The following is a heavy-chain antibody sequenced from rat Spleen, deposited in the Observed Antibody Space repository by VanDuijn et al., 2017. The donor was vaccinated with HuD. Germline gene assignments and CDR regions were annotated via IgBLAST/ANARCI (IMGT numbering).Heavy chain of an antibody. CDR3: AKDRVGGYVMDA. CDR2: ITTGGGNT. Sequence: EVQLVESGGGLVQPGRSLKLSCAASGFTYSNYVMAWVRQAPTKGLEWVASITTGGGNTYYRDSVKGRFTISRDNAKSTLYLQMDSLRSEDTATYYCAKDRVGGYVMDAWGQGVPVTVSS. V-gene: IGHV5-25*01. D-gene: IGHD1-11*01. CDR1: GFTYSNYV. J-gene: IGHJ4*01.